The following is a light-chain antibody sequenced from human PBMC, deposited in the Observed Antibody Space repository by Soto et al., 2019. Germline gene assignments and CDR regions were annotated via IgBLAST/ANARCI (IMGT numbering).Light chain of an antibody. Sequence: IPLTQSPSSLSASGGVRVTINCRASQGISSYLAWYQQKPGKAPKLLIYAASTLQSGVPSRFSGSGSGTDFTLTISSLQPEDFATYYCQQLNSYPWTFGQGTKVDIK. CDR2: AAS. CDR1: QGISSY. V-gene: IGKV1-9*01. CDR3: QQLNSYPWT. J-gene: IGKJ1*01.